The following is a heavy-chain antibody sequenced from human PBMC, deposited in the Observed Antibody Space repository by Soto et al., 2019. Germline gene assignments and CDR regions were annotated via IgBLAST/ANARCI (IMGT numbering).Heavy chain of an antibody. CDR3: VKDTLVSYGDYEPYYYYGMDV. D-gene: IGHD4-17*01. CDR1: GFTFSSYA. CDR2: ISSNGGST. J-gene: IGHJ6*02. V-gene: IGHV3-64D*08. Sequence: PGGSLRLSCSASGFTFSSYAMHWVRQAPGKGLEYVSAISSNGGSTYYADSVKGRFTISRDNSKNTLYLQMSSLRAEDTAVYYCVKDTLVSYGDYEPYYYYGMDVWGQGTTVTVSS.